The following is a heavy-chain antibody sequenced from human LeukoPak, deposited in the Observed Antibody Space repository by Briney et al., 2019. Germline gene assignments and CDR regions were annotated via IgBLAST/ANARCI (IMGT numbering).Heavy chain of an antibody. J-gene: IGHJ3*02. Sequence: GGSLRLSCAACRFPLWIYSMPGPRQAPGKGLEWVAAISSTSNHRYHADSVKGRFSISRDNDKNSLFLQLNSLRAEDTALYCAATRVTAVSYEDVDIWGQGTMVTVSS. D-gene: IGHD6-19*01. V-gene: IGHV3-21*06. CDR2: ISSTSNHR. CDR3: ATRVTAVSYEDVDI. CDR1: RFPLWIYS.